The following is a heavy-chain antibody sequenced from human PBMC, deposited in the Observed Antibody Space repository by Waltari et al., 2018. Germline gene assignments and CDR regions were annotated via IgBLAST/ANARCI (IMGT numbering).Heavy chain of an antibody. CDR2: LRNTGGT. CDR3: GRLPTKYYDSIGWGFFDQ. V-gene: IGHV4-59*08. CDR1: GDFLSDDH. J-gene: IGHJ4*02. D-gene: IGHD3-22*01. Sequence: QVQLQESGPGLVTPSETLSLTCTVSGDFLSDDHWPWIRQAPGKGLGWIAYLRNTGGTKCPPSLQRRVTLSASTPKKQLFLRLTSVTAADTAVYYCGRLPTKYYDSIGWGFFDQWGQGILVTVSS.